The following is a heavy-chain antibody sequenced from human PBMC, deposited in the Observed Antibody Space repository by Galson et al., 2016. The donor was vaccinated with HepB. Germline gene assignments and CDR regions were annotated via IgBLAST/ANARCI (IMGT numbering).Heavy chain of an antibody. CDR3: GRRGDNGYEHFDD. V-gene: IGHV5-51*01. J-gene: IGHJ4*02. Sequence: QSGAEVKKSGESLKISCKGSGYSFSNHWIGWVRQMPGKGPEWMGIIYPGDSDTRYNPSLQGQVTMSADKSISTAYLQWSSLKASDSAMYYCGRRGDNGYEHFDDWGQGALVTVFS. CDR2: IYPGDSDT. CDR1: GYSFSNHW. D-gene: IGHD5-12*01.